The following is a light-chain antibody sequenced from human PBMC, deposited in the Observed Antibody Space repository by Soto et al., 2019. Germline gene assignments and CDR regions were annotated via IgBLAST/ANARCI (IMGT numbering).Light chain of an antibody. CDR2: LGS. V-gene: IGKV2-28*01. CDR1: QSLLHSNGYNY. J-gene: IGKJ3*01. CDR3: MQALQPLFT. Sequence: DIVITQSPLSLPVTPGEPASISCMSSQSLLHSNGYNYLDWYLQKPGQSPQLLIYLGSNRASGVTDRFSGSGSGTDFTLKISRVEAEDVGVYYCMQALQPLFTFGPGTKVDIK.